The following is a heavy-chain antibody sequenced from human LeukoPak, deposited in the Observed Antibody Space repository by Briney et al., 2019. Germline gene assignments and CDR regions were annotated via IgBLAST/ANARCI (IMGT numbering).Heavy chain of an antibody. CDR2: IYSGGST. V-gene: IGHV3-53*01. CDR1: GFTVSSNY. CDR3: AELGITMIGGV. D-gene: IGHD3-10*02. Sequence: PGGSLRLACAASGFTVSSNYMSWVRQARGGGLEWVAVIYSGGSTYYSDSVKRRLTISRDTSKNTLYLQMNSLRAEDTAVHYCAELGITMIGGVSGKGTPVTISS. J-gene: IGHJ6*04.